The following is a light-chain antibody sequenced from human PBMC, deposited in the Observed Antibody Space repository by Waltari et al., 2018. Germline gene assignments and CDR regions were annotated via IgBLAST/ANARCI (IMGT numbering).Light chain of an antibody. CDR3: LLYYDGIRV. CDR2: GAR. J-gene: IGLJ3*02. CDR1: TGAVSDTNF. Sequence: QTVVTQEASLTVSPGRTVTLTCASSTGAVSDTNFPSWFQQRPGQAPRTLIYGARNKPSRPSDRFSGSLLGGKAALTISSVQPEDEADYFCLLYYDGIRVFGGGTKLTVL. V-gene: IGLV7-43*01.